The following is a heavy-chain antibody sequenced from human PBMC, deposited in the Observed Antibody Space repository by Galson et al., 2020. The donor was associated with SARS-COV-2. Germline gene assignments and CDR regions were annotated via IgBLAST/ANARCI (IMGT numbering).Heavy chain of an antibody. CDR3: AKDATLWFGELLSDAFDI. Sequence: GESLKISCAASGFTFSSYGMHWVRQAPGKGLEWVAVISYDGSNKYYADSVKGRFTISRDNSKNTLYLQMNSLRAEDTAVYYCAKDATLWFGELLSDAFDIWGQGTMVTVSS. V-gene: IGHV3-30*18. D-gene: IGHD3-10*01. J-gene: IGHJ3*02. CDR2: ISYDGSNK. CDR1: GFTFSSYG.